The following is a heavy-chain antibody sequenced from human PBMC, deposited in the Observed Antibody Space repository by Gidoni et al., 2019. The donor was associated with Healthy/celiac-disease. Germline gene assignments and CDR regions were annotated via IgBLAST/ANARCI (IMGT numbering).Heavy chain of an antibody. CDR2: IYYSGST. V-gene: IGHV4-31*01. CDR3: ARAGKMVGMDV. CDR1: GGSISSGGYY. Sequence: QVQLQESGPGLVKPSQTLSLTCTVSGGSISSGGYYWSWIRQHPGTGLEWIGYIYYSGSTYYNPSLKSLVTISVDTSKHQFSLKLSSVTAADTAVYYCARAGKMVGMDVWGQGTTVTVSS. D-gene: IGHD2-8*01. J-gene: IGHJ6*02.